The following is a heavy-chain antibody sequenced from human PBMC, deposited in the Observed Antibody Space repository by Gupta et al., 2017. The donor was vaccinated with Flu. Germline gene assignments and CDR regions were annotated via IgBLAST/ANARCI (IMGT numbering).Heavy chain of an antibody. V-gene: IGHV3-74*01. D-gene: IGHD3-22*01. Sequence: HWVRQAPGKGLVWVSRINSDGSSTSYADSVKGRFTISRDNAKNTLYLQMNSLRAEDTAVYYCARHSSGYLPGWYYYYMDVWGKGTTVTVSS. J-gene: IGHJ6*03. CDR3: ARHSSGYLPGWYYYYMDV. CDR2: INSDGSST.